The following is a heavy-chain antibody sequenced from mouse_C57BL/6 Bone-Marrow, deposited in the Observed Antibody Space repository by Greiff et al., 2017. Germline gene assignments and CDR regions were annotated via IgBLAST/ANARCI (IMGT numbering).Heavy chain of an antibody. J-gene: IGHJ2*01. CDR3: ARCAVDYFDY. CDR2: IYPGDGDT. CDR1: GYAFSSSW. Sequence: QVQLQQSGPELVKPGASVKISCKASGYAFSSSWMNWVKQRPGKGLEWIGRIYPGDGDTNYNGKFKGKATLTADKSSSTAYMQLSSLTSEDSAVYFCARCAVDYFDYWGQGTTLTVSS. V-gene: IGHV1-82*01.